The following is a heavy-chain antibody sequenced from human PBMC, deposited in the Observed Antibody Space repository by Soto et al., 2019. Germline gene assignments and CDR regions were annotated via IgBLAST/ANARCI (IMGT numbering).Heavy chain of an antibody. V-gene: IGHV1-69*13. Sequence: GASVKVSCKASGGTFSSYAISWVRQAPGQGLEWMGGIIPIFGTANYAQKFQGRVTITADESTSTAYMELSSLRSEDTAVYYCARDTPNYGGNSGYYYGMDVWGQGTTVTVSS. CDR3: ARDTPNYGGNSGYYYGMDV. D-gene: IGHD4-17*01. J-gene: IGHJ6*02. CDR1: GGTFSSYA. CDR2: IIPIFGTA.